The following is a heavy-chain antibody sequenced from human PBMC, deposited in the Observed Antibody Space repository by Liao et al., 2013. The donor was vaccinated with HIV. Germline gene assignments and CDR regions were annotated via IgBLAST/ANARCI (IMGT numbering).Heavy chain of an antibody. D-gene: IGHD3-22*01. J-gene: IGHJ6*03. Sequence: VQLQQWGAGLLKPSQNLSLTCAVYGGSFSNYYWTWIRQPPGKGLEWIGRVYHRIETTYNPSLKSRVTLSVDTSKNQVSLRLSSVTAADTAIYYCARTAYYDSTGSHAGYYMNVWGKGTPVTVSS. CDR2: VYHRIET. CDR1: GGSFSNYY. CDR3: ARTAYYDSTGSHAGYYMNV. V-gene: IGHV4-59*10.